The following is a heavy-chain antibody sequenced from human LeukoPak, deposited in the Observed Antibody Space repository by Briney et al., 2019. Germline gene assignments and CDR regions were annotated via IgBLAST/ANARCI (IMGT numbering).Heavy chain of an antibody. CDR2: ISGSGGST. V-gene: IGHV3-23*01. D-gene: IGHD4-17*01. CDR1: GFTFSSYA. Sequence: GGSLRLSCAASGFTFSSYAMSWVRQAPGKGLEWVSAISGSGGSTYYADSVKGRFTISRDNSKNTLYLQMNSLRAEDTAVYYCVKGAGLGVTTSWDYWGQGTLVAVSS. J-gene: IGHJ4*02. CDR3: VKGAGLGVTTSWDY.